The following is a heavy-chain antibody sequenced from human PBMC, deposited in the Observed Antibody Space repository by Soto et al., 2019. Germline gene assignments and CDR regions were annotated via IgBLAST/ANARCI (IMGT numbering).Heavy chain of an antibody. Sequence: EVQLVESGGGLVQPGGSLRLSCAASGFTFSSYAMHWVRQAPGKGLEYVSTINNNGGITYYANSVKGRFTISRDNSKNTLYLQMGSLRAEDMAVYYCATTIAAAGGYYFNYGGQGTLVTGSS. CDR3: ATTIAAAGGYYFNY. D-gene: IGHD6-13*01. J-gene: IGHJ4*02. V-gene: IGHV3-64*01. CDR1: GFTFSSYA. CDR2: INNNGGIT.